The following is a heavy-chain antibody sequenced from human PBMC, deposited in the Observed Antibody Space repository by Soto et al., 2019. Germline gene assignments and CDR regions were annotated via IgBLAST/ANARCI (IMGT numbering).Heavy chain of an antibody. CDR3: ARDLNWNYEFFWFDP. CDR2: IKQDGSEK. V-gene: IGHV3-7*05. Sequence: GGSLRLSCAASGFTFSSYWMSWVRQAPGKGLEWVANIKQDGSEKYYVDSVKGRFTISRDNAKNSLYLQMNSLRAEDTAVYYCARDLNWNYEFFWFDPWGQGTLVTVSS. J-gene: IGHJ5*02. D-gene: IGHD1-7*01. CDR1: GFTFSSYW.